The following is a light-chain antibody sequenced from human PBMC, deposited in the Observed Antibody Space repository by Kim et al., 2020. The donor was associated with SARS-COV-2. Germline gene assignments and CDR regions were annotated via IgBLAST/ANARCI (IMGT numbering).Light chain of an antibody. Sequence: EIVLTQSPGPLSLSPGERATLSCRARQSVDSNYLAWFQQKPGQAPSLLIYVASSRATGIPDRFSGSGSGTDFTLTISRLEPEDFAVYYCQQYGSSPYTFGQGTKLEI. CDR3: QQYGSSPYT. V-gene: IGKV3-20*01. J-gene: IGKJ2*01. CDR1: QSVDSNY. CDR2: VAS.